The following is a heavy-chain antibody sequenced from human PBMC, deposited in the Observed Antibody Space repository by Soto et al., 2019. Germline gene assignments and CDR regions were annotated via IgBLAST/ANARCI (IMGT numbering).Heavy chain of an antibody. J-gene: IGHJ6*02. Sequence: SETLSLTCAVHGRSFSGYYWSWIRQPPGKGLEWIGEINHSGSTNYNPSLKSRVTISVDTSKNQFSLKLSSVTAADTAVYYCARGTRGPGAAAGYYYYYGMDVWGQGTTVTVSS. D-gene: IGHD6-13*01. CDR3: ARGTRGPGAAAGYYYYYGMDV. CDR1: GRSFSGYY. V-gene: IGHV4-34*01. CDR2: INHSGST.